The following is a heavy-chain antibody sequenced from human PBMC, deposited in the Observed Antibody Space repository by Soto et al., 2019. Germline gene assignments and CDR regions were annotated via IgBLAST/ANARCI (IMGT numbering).Heavy chain of an antibody. Sequence: SETLSLTCTVSGGSIRGYYWSWIRQSAGMGLEWIGRMHTSGSTNYNPSLKSRVTFSVDMSKNQISLKLTSVTAADTALYYCVRASMPKAHFDSWGQGTLVTASS. D-gene: IGHD2-2*01. V-gene: IGHV4-4*07. J-gene: IGHJ4*02. CDR2: MHTSGST. CDR1: GGSIRGYY. CDR3: VRASMPKAHFDS.